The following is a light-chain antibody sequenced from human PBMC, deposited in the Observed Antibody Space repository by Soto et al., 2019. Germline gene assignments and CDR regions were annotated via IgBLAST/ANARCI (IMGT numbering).Light chain of an antibody. CDR1: QSVSSN. CDR3: QQYNNCPVT. J-gene: IGKJ2*01. Sequence: EIVMTQSPATLSVSPGERATLSCRASQSVSSNLAWYQQKPGQAPRLLIYDASTRDTGIPARFSGSGSGTEFTLTISSLQSEDFAIYYCQQYNNCPVTFGQGTKLEIK. CDR2: DAS. V-gene: IGKV3-15*01.